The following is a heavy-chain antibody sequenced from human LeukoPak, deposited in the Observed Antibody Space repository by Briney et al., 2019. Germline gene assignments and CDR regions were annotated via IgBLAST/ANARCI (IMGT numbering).Heavy chain of an antibody. CDR2: MNPNSGNT. D-gene: IGHD6-19*01. Sequence: ASGKVSCKASGYSFTRYGVGWVRQATGQGLEWMGWMNPNSGNTGYAQKFQGRVTMTRNTSISTAYMELSSLRSEDTAVYYCARGLLPPPYSSGWRDYWGQGTLVTVSS. V-gene: IGHV1-8*01. J-gene: IGHJ4*02. CDR1: GYSFTRYG. CDR3: ARGLLPPPYSSGWRDY.